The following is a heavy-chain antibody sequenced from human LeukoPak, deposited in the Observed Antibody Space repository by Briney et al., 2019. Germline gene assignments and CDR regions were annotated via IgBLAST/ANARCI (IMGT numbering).Heavy chain of an antibody. CDR3: ARCVLRGVSG. Sequence: SETLSLTCTVSGGSLSSSSYYWGWIRQPPGKGLEGIGSIYYSGSTYYNPSLKSRVTISVDTSKNQFSLKMSSVTAADTAVYYCARCVLRGVSGWGQGTLVTVSS. D-gene: IGHD3-10*01. CDR1: GGSLSSSSYY. J-gene: IGHJ4*02. CDR2: IYYSGST. V-gene: IGHV4-39*07.